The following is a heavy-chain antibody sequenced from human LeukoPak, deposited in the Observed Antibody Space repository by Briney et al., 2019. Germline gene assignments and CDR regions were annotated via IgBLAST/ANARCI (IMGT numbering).Heavy chain of an antibody. J-gene: IGHJ6*03. CDR3: ARVGGFWSGYHYYYYMDV. CDR2: IYSGGST. D-gene: IGHD3-3*01. CDR1: GFTVSSNY. Sequence: GGSLRLSCAASGFTVSSNYMSWVRQAPGKGLEWVLVIYSGGSTYYADSVKGRFTISRDNSKNTLYLQMNSLRAEDTAVYYCARVGGFWSGYHYYYYMDVWGKGTTVTVSS. V-gene: IGHV3-53*05.